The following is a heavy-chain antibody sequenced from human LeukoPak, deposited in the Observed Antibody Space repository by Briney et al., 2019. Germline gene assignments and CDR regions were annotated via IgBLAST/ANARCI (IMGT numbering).Heavy chain of an antibody. D-gene: IGHD3-16*01. CDR3: ARSPVGVYYYYYMDV. CDR2: IYSGGST. CDR1: GFTVSSNY. Sequence: GGSLRLSCAASGFTVSSNYMSWVRQAPGKGLEWVSVIYSGGSTYYADSVKGRFTISRDNSKNTLYLQMNSLRAEDTAVYYCARSPVGVYYYYYMDVWGKGTTVTISS. J-gene: IGHJ6*03. V-gene: IGHV3-53*01.